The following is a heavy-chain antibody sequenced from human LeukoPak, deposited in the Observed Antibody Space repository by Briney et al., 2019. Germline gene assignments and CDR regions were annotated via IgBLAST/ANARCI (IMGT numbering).Heavy chain of an antibody. Sequence: SETLSLTCTVSGGSITNLNYYWTWIRQPVGKRLEWIGRIYTSGGTDYNPSLKARATLSVDKSKNQFSLNLSSVTAADTAVYYCARLPGYWGQGTLVTVSS. V-gene: IGHV4-61*02. D-gene: IGHD1-14*01. J-gene: IGHJ4*02. CDR2: IYTSGGT. CDR1: GGSITNLNYY. CDR3: ARLPGY.